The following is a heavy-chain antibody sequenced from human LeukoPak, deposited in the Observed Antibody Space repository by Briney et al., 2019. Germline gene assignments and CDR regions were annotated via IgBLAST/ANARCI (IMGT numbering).Heavy chain of an antibody. Sequence: PGGSLRLSCAASGFTFSSYDMSWVRQAPGKGLEWVSASGGDGGSTYADSVKGRFTISRDNSKNTLSLQMNSLRVEDTAVYYCAREYSSGWSDAFDLWGQGTVVTVSS. D-gene: IGHD6-19*01. CDR1: GFTFSSYD. CDR2: SGGDGGST. J-gene: IGHJ3*01. V-gene: IGHV3-23*01. CDR3: AREYSSGWSDAFDL.